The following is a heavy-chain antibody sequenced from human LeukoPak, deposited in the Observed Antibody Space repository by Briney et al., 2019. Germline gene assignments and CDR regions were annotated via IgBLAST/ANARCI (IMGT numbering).Heavy chain of an antibody. CDR2: ISNDGSNK. D-gene: IGHD1-26*01. CDR3: AKDTGRWELE. CDR1: GFTFSSYC. J-gene: IGHJ4*02. Sequence: GGSLRLSCAASGFTFSSYCMHGVRQAPGKGLEWVAVISNDGSNKYYADSVKGRFTISRDNSKNTLYLQMNSLRAEDTAVYYCAKDTGRWELEWGQGTLVTVSS. V-gene: IGHV3-30*18.